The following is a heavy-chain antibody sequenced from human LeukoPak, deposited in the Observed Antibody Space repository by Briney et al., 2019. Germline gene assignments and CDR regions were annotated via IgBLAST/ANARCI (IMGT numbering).Heavy chain of an antibody. CDR2: FSAYNGNT. CDR1: GYTFTSCG. D-gene: IGHD6-13*01. Sequence: AAVSVSCKGSGYTFTSCGISWVRQPPAQGVEWVGWFSAYNGNTNYAQKLHGRGTITTDTSTSTAYMELRSLSSDDTAVPYCARAREYSSSWYTYYYYYMDVWGKGTTVTVSS. CDR3: ARAREYSSSWYTYYYYYMDV. V-gene: IGHV1-18*01. J-gene: IGHJ6*03.